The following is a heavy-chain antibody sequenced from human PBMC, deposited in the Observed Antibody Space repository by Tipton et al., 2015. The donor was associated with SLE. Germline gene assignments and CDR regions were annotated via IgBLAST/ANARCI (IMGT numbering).Heavy chain of an antibody. D-gene: IGHD3-10*01. CDR3: ARDYGSVVQGVIRYFDY. J-gene: IGHJ4*02. CDR1: GGSISSYY. Sequence: TLSLTCTVSGGSISSYYWSWIRQPAGKGLEWIGRIYTSGSTNYNPSLKSRVTMSVDTSKNRFSLKLSSVTAADTAVYYCARDYGSVVQGVIRYFDYWGQGTLVTVSS. V-gene: IGHV4-4*07. CDR2: IYTSGST.